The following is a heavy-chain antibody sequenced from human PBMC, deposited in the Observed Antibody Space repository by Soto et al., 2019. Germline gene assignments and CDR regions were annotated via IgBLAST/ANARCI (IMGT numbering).Heavy chain of an antibody. D-gene: IGHD3-16*01. Sequence: QVQLVQSGAEMKKPGASVKVSCKASGYTFTDYDINWVRQAAGQGLEWMGWVNPYSGNTGYEQKFQGRVTMTSDTSMSTAYMELSSLRFEDTALYYCARGRFRRTWFDPWGQGTLVTVSS. CDR2: VNPYSGNT. CDR3: ARGRFRRTWFDP. J-gene: IGHJ5*02. V-gene: IGHV1-8*01. CDR1: GYTFTDYD.